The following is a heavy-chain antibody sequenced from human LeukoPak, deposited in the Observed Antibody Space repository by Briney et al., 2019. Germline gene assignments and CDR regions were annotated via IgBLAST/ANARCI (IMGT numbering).Heavy chain of an antibody. V-gene: IGHV3-23*01. CDR2: ISGSGDTT. CDR3: AKDTSAWWYHRAYMNV. D-gene: IGHD2-15*01. CDR1: GFNLNSYA. Sequence: GGSLRLSCAVSGFNLNSYAMHWVRQAPGGGLEWVSAISGSGDTTFHADSVKGRFTTSRDNSKNTLSLQMGGLRVEDSAVYFCAKDTSAWWYHRAYMNVWGTGTTVTVSS. J-gene: IGHJ6*03.